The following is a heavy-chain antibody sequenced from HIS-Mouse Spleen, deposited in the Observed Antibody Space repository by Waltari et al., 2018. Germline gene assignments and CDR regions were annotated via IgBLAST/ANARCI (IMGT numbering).Heavy chain of an antibody. Sequence: QVQLQQWGAGLLKPSETLSLTCAVYGGSFSGYYWSWIRQPPGKGLEWIGEINHSGSTNYNPSLKSRVTISVDTSKNQFSLKLSSVTAADTAVYYCARGYSSSSDSYFDYWGQGTLVTVSS. J-gene: IGHJ4*02. V-gene: IGHV4-34*01. CDR2: INHSGST. CDR1: GGSFSGYY. CDR3: ARGYSSSSDSYFDY. D-gene: IGHD6-6*01.